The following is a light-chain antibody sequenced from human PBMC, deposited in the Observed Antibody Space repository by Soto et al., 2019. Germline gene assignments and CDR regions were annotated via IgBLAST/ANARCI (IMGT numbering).Light chain of an antibody. J-gene: IGKJ1*01. Sequence: EIVLTQSPATLSLSPGERATLSCRASQSVSSYLAWYQQKPGQAHRLLIYDAYNRATGIQARFSGSGSGTDITLAIRSLQPEDSATYYCLQDINYPWTFGQGTKVDIK. CDR2: DAY. V-gene: IGKV3-11*01. CDR3: LQDINYPWT. CDR1: QSVSSY.